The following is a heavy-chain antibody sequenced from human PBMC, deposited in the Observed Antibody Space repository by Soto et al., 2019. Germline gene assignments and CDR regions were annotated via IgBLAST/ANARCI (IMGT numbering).Heavy chain of an antibody. D-gene: IGHD3-16*02. J-gene: IGHJ4*02. CDR1: GYTFTSYD. Sequence: ASVKVSCKASGYTFTSYDINWVRQATGQGLEYLGWMNPNSGNTGYVQKFQGRVTITRDTSASTAYMELSSLRSEDTAMYYCTRSAVRPSGGLIGPFDYWGQGTLVTVSS. CDR3: TRSAVRPSGGLIGPFDY. CDR2: MNPNSGNT. V-gene: IGHV1-8*01.